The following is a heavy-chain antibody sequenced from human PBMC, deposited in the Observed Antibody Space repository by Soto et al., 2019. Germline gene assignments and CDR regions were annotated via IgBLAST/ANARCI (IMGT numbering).Heavy chain of an antibody. D-gene: IGHD6-19*01. J-gene: IGHJ4*02. CDR3: VRDSGNGWKDY. CDR2: IDHSGST. CDR1: GGSISSTNW. V-gene: IGHV4-4*02. Sequence: QVQLQESGPGLVNPSGALSLTCAVSGGSISSTNWWNWVRQPPGKGLEWIGEIDHSGSTNYNPSLKSRVTMSVDKPKNQFSLKLSSVTAADTAVYYCVRDSGNGWKDYWGQGTLVTVSS.